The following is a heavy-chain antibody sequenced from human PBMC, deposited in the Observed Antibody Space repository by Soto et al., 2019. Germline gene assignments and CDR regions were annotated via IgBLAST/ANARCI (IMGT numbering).Heavy chain of an antibody. CDR1: GFTFSSYA. D-gene: IGHD2-15*01. Sequence: PGGSLRLSCAASGFTFSSYAMSWVRQAPGKGLEWVSAISGSGGSTYYADSVKGGFTISRDNSKNTLYLQMNSLRAEDTAVYYCAKDFLLRGYDYYYGMAVWAQGTTVTVSS. J-gene: IGHJ6*02. V-gene: IGHV3-23*01. CDR3: AKDFLLRGYDYYYGMAV. CDR2: ISGSGGST.